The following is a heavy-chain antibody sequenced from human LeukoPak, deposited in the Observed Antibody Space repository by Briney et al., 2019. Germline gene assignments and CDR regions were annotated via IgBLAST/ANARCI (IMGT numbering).Heavy chain of an antibody. Sequence: PSETLSLTCAVSGGSISSYYWSWIRQPPGKGLEWIGYIYYSGTTNYNPSLKSRVTISVDTSKNQFSLKLSSVTAADTAVYYCARGVYIAAAQYGYWGQGTLVTVSS. D-gene: IGHD6-13*01. CDR2: IYYSGTT. CDR3: ARGVYIAAAQYGY. V-gene: IGHV4-59*01. J-gene: IGHJ4*02. CDR1: GGSISSYY.